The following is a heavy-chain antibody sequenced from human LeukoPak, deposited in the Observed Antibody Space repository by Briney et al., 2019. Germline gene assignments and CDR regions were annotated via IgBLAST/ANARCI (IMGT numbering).Heavy chain of an antibody. V-gene: IGHV4-30-4*08. J-gene: IGHJ3*02. CDR3: ARVPHYYDSSGYYRAADAFDI. CDR2: IYYSGST. D-gene: IGHD3-22*01. CDR1: GGSFSGYY. Sequence: PSETLSLTCAVYGGSFSGYYWSWIRQPPGKGLEWIGYIYYSGSTYYNPSLKSRVTISVDTSKNQFSLKLSSVTAADTAVYYCARVPHYYDSSGYYRAADAFDIWGQGTMVTVSS.